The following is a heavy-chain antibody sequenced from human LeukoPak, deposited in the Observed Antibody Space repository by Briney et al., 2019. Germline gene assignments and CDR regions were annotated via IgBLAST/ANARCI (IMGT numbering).Heavy chain of an antibody. J-gene: IGHJ4*02. D-gene: IGHD3-16*01. CDR2: IYYSGST. Sequence: PSETLSLTCTVSGGSISSSSYYWGWIRQPPGKGLEWIGSIYYSGSTYYNPSLKSRVTISVDTSKNQFSLKLSSVTAADTAVYYCARHGAVSPRYYFDYWGQGTLVTVSS. V-gene: IGHV4-39*01. CDR1: GGSISSSSYY. CDR3: ARHGAVSPRYYFDY.